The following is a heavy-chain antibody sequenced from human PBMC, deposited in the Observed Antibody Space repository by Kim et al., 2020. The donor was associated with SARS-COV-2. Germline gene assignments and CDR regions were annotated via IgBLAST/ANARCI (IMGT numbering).Heavy chain of an antibody. J-gene: IGHJ4*02. Sequence: TYYAYSVKGRFTISRDNSKNTLYLQMNSLRAEDTAVYYCATVVVAATVDYWGQGTLVTVSS. D-gene: IGHD2-15*01. CDR2: T. V-gene: IGHV3-23*01. CDR3: ATVVVAATVDY.